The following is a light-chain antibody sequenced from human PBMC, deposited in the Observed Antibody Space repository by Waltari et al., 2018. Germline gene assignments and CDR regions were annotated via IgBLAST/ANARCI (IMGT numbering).Light chain of an antibody. CDR3: QNYDSAPLT. V-gene: IGKV1-27*01. CDR2: AAS. Sequence: DIEMIQSPFPLSASVGERATISWRTRQGSGHFLAWYQQKPGKAPQLLLYAASTLQSGVPSRVSGSGSGTDFTLTISSLQPEDVATYYCQNYDSAPLTFGGGTRVQIK. CDR1: QGSGHF. J-gene: IGKJ4*01.